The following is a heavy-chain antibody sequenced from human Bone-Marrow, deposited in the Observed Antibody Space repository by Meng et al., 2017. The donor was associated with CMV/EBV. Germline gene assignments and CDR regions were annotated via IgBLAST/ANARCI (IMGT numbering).Heavy chain of an antibody. J-gene: IGHJ4*02. CDR1: TSYA. Sequence: TSYAMHWVRQAPGQRLEWMGWINAGNGNTKYSQKFQGRVIITRDTSASTAYMELSSLRSEDTAVYYCARSTYYYDSSGYYKSYYFDYWGQGTLVTVSS. V-gene: IGHV1-3*01. D-gene: IGHD3-22*01. CDR3: ARSTYYYDSSGYYKSYYFDY. CDR2: INAGNGNT.